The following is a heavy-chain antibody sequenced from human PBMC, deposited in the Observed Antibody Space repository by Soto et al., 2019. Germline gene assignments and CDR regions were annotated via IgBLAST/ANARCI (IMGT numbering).Heavy chain of an antibody. V-gene: IGHV1-69*01. D-gene: IGHD6-25*01. Sequence: QVQLVQSGAAVRKPGSSVKVSCKASGGTFTKYAITWVRQAPRQGLEWMGGIVPLPGTTNYAQKFRGRVTISADESTSTAYLELCSLRSEDTAVYYCARGVGSLGGSSGWPDYAVDVVGHGTMVTVSS. J-gene: IGHJ3*01. CDR1: GGTFTKYA. CDR3: ARGVGSLGGSSGWPDYAVDV. CDR2: IVPLPGTT.